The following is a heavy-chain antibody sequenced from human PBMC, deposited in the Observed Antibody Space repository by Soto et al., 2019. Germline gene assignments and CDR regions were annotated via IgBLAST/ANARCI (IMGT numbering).Heavy chain of an antibody. CDR3: ARSGVISGYDFGEFDY. CDR1: GYTFTSYD. D-gene: IGHD5-12*01. Sequence: ASVKVSCQVSGYTFTSYDINWVRQATGQGLEWMGWMNPNSGNTGYAQKFQGRVTMTRNTSISTAYMELSSLRSEDTAVYYCARSGVISGYDFGEFDYWGQGTLVTVSS. J-gene: IGHJ4*02. V-gene: IGHV1-8*01. CDR2: MNPNSGNT.